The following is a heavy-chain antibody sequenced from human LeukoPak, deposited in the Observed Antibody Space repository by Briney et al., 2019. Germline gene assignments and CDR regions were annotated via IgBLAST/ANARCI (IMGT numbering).Heavy chain of an antibody. CDR1: GYTFTDYY. D-gene: IGHD3-22*01. Sequence: ASVKVSCKASGYTFTDYYVHWVRQAPGQGLEWMGWINPKSGGTNYAQKFQGGVTMTRDTSISTAYMELSRLISDDTAVYYCARGGSDSSGYYPRDFDYWGQGTLVTVSS. CDR3: ARGGSDSSGYYPRDFDY. J-gene: IGHJ4*02. V-gene: IGHV1-2*02. CDR2: INPKSGGT.